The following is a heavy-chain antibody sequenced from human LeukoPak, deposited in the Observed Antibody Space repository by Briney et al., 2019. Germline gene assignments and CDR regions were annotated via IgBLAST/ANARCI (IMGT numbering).Heavy chain of an antibody. J-gene: IGHJ4*02. CDR2: ISGSGDST. CDR1: EFTFSSYV. V-gene: IGHV3-23*01. D-gene: IGHD3-10*01. CDR3: AKLLWFGELFSPFDY. Sequence: GGSLRLSSAASEFTFSSYVMAWVRQAPGKGLEWVSAISGSGDSTYYADSVKGRFTISRDNSKNTLYLQMNSLRAEDTAVYYCAKLLWFGELFSPFDYWGQGTLVTVSS.